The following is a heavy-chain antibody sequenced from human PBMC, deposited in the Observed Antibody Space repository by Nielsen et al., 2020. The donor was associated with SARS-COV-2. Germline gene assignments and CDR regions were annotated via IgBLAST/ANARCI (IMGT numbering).Heavy chain of an antibody. CDR3: AKDSSLVWFGGSWFDP. D-gene: IGHD3-10*01. CDR2: INWNGANT. Sequence: VRQAPGKGLEWVSGINWNGANTGYADSVKGRFTISRDNAKNSLYLQMNSLRAEDTALYYCAKDSSLVWFGGSWFDPWGQGTLVTVSS. J-gene: IGHJ5*02. V-gene: IGHV3-20*03.